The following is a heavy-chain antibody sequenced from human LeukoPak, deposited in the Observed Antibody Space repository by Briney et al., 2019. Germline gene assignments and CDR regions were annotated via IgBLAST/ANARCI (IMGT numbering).Heavy chain of an antibody. Sequence: ASVKVSCKASGYTFTSYGISWVRQAPGQGLEWMGWISAYNGNTNYAQKLRGRVTMTTDTSTSTAYMELRSLRSDDTAVYYCAGVGIVVVPAAAEYYYYYYYMDVWGKGTTVTVSS. D-gene: IGHD2-2*03. J-gene: IGHJ6*03. V-gene: IGHV1-18*01. CDR1: GYTFTSYG. CDR3: AGVGIVVVPAAAEYYYYYYYMDV. CDR2: ISAYNGNT.